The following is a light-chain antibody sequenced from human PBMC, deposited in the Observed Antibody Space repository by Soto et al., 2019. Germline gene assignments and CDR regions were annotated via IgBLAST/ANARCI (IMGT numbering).Light chain of an antibody. V-gene: IGKV1-39*01. CDR2: AAS. J-gene: IGKJ1*01. CDR3: QQYNSYST. Sequence: IQLTQSPSSLSASVGDRVTITFRASQSISSYLNWYQQKPGKAPKLLIYAASSLQSGVPSRFSGSGSGTDFTLTIRSLQPDDFATYYCQQYNSYSTFGQGTKVDI. CDR1: QSISSY.